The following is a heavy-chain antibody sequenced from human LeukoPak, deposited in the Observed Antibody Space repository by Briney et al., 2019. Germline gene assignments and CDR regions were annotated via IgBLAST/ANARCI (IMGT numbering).Heavy chain of an antibody. D-gene: IGHD2-21*01. V-gene: IGHV3-23*01. CDR2: ISGSGGST. CDR3: AKGSSNSRPYYFDY. Sequence: GGSLRLSYAASGFTFSSYAMSWVRQAPGKGLEWVSAISGSGGSTYYADSVKGRFTISRDNSKNTVSLQLNSLKAEDTAVYYCAKGSSNSRPYYFDYWGQGTLVAVSS. CDR1: GFTFSSYA. J-gene: IGHJ4*02.